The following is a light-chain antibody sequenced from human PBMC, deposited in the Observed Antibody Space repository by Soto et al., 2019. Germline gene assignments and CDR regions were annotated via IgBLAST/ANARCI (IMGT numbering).Light chain of an antibody. CDR2: GAS. CDR1: QRVSSNY. Sequence: IALTQSPGTLSLSPGERATLSCRASQRVSSNYVAWYQHKPGQDPRLLIHGASIRATGIPYRFSGSGSGTDFTLTISRLEPEDFAVYYCHQYGTLPYAFGQGTKLQIK. J-gene: IGKJ2*01. V-gene: IGKV3-20*01. CDR3: HQYGTLPYA.